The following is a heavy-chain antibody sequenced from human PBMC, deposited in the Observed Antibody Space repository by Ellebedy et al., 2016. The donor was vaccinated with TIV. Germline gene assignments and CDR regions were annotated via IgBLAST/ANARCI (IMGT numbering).Heavy chain of an antibody. CDR3: ARAPES. J-gene: IGHJ5*02. Sequence: SETLSLXXTVSGGSIGSGYYYWGWIRRSPGKGLEWIGSNYFNGDTYYNPSLKSRVTISVDMSRRQFFLSLRSVTAADTAVYYCARAPESWGQGMLVTVSS. CDR1: GGSIGSGYYY. CDR2: NYFNGDT. V-gene: IGHV4-39*07.